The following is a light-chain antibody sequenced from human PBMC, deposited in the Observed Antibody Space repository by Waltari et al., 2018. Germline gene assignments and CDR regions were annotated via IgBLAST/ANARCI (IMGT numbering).Light chain of an antibody. CDR1: QSVSRT. Sequence: EVVLTQSPGTLSLSPGDRATLSCRASQSVSRTLAWYQQKPGQAPRLLIYDASSRATGIPDRFRCGGSGTDFSLTISRLEPEEFAVYYCQKYGSLPATFGQGTKVEIK. J-gene: IGKJ1*01. CDR2: DAS. V-gene: IGKV3-20*01. CDR3: QKYGSLPAT.